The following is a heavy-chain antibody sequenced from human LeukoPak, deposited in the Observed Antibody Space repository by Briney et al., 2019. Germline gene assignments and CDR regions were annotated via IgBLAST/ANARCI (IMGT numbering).Heavy chain of an antibody. Sequence: ASVKVSCKVSGYTLTELSMHWVRQAPGKGLEWMGGFDPEDGETIYAQKFQGRVTMTEDTSTDTAYMELSSLRSEDTAVHYCATDRRDGYNYVEKKFDYWGQGTLVTVSS. V-gene: IGHV1-24*01. CDR3: ATDRRDGYNYVEKKFDY. CDR1: GYTLTELS. J-gene: IGHJ4*02. CDR2: FDPEDGET. D-gene: IGHD5-24*01.